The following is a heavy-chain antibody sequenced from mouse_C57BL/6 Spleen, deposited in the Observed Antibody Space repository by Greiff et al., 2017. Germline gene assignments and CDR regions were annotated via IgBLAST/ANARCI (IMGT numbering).Heavy chain of an antibody. CDR1: GYTFTDYY. Sequence: EVQLQQSGPELVKPGASVKISCKASGYTFTDYYMNWVKQSHGKSLEWIGDINPNNGGTSYNQKFKGKATLTVDKSSSTAYMELRSLTSEDSAVYYWERNYDYDGGLANGGKGTLVTVSA. D-gene: IGHD2-4*01. CDR3: ERNYDYDGGLAN. V-gene: IGHV1-26*01. CDR2: INPNNGGT. J-gene: IGHJ3*01.